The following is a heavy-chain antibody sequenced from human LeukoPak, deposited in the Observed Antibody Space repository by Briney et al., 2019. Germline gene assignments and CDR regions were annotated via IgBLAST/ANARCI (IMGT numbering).Heavy chain of an antibody. Sequence: GRSLRLSCAASGFTFSSYGMHWVRQAPGKGLEWVAVISYDGSNKYYADSVKGRFTISRDNSKNTLYLQMNSLRAEDTAVYYCAKDGAGRKYYFDYWGQGTLVTVSS. CDR2: ISYDGSNK. CDR3: AKDGAGRKYYFDY. D-gene: IGHD6-19*01. J-gene: IGHJ4*02. V-gene: IGHV3-30*18. CDR1: GFTFSSYG.